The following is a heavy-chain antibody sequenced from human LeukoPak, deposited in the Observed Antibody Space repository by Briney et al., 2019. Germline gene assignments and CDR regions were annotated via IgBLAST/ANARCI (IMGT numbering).Heavy chain of an antibody. CDR2: ISGSGGST. Sequence: GGSLRLSCAASGFTFSNYAMGWVRQAPGKGLEWVSAISGSGGSTYYADSVKGRFTISRDTSRNTLYLQMNSLRAEDTAVYYCAKDRGYGDYTRVDDAFDIWGQGTMVIVSS. J-gene: IGHJ3*02. CDR3: AKDRGYGDYTRVDDAFDI. V-gene: IGHV3-23*01. D-gene: IGHD4-17*01. CDR1: GFTFSNYA.